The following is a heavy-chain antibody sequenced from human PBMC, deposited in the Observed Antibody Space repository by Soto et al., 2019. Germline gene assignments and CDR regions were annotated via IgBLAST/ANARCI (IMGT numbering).Heavy chain of an antibody. J-gene: IGHJ6*02. CDR3: ARDPYHVLMVNAPNLYGMEV. D-gene: IGHD2-8*01. CDR1: GYTFTTYD. CDR2: INTYNGNT. V-gene: IGHV1-18*01. Sequence: QVQLVQSGAEVKKPGASVKVSCKASGYTFTTYDISWVRQAPGQGLEWMGRINTYNGNTNYPQSLQGRLTMTTDTPTTTDYMQLRSLTSDETAVYYCARDPYHVLMVNAPNLYGMEVWGQGTTVIVSS.